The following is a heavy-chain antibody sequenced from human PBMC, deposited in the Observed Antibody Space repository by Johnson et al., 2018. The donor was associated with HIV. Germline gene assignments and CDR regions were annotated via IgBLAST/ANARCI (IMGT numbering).Heavy chain of an antibody. CDR3: ASAYDSSGDVAFDI. J-gene: IGHJ3*02. D-gene: IGHD3-22*01. Sequence: QVQLVESGGGLVKPGGSLRLSCAASGFTFSDYYMSWIRQAPGKGLEWVAVISYDGSDKYYADSVKGRFTISRDNSKNTLSLQMNSLRAEDTAVYYCASAYDSSGDVAFDIWGQGTLVTVSS. CDR1: GFTFSDYY. CDR2: ISYDGSDK. V-gene: IGHV3-30-3*01.